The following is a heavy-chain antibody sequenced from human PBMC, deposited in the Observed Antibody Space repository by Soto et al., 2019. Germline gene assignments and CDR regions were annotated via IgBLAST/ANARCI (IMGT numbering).Heavy chain of an antibody. CDR3: ARIPNGYYYDSSGYYPDA. D-gene: IGHD3-22*01. Sequence: SGPTLVNPTPTLTLTCTFSGISLSTSGMCVSWIRQPPGKALEWLALIDWDDDKYYSTSLKTRLTISKDTSKNKVVLTMTNMHPVDTAPYYCARIPNGYYYDSSGYYPDAWGKGSTV. CDR1: GISLSTSGMC. J-gene: IGHJ6*03. V-gene: IGHV2-70*01. CDR2: IDWDDDK.